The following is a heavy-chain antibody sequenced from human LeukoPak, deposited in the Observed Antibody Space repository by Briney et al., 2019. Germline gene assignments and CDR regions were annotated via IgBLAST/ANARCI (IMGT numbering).Heavy chain of an antibody. V-gene: IGHV3-33*01. Sequence: GRSLRLSCAASGLTFSSYGMHWVRQAPGKGLEWVAVIWYDGSNKYYADSVKGRFTISRDNSKNTLYLQMNSLRAEDTAVYYCARGGTVITLYYDSWGQGTLVTVSS. CDR3: ARGGTVITLYYDS. CDR1: GLTFSSYG. CDR2: IWYDGSNK. J-gene: IGHJ4*02. D-gene: IGHD4-11*01.